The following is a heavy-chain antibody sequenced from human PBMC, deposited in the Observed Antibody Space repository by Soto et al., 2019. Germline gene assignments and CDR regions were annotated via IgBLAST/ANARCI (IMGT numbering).Heavy chain of an antibody. CDR2: MNPNSGNT. J-gene: IGHJ4*02. V-gene: IGHV1-8*01. CDR1: GYTFTSYD. D-gene: IGHD3-10*01. CDR3: AREASYGSGTLDY. Sequence: ASVKVSCKASGYTFTSYDINWVRQATGQGLEWMGRMNPNSGNTAYAQKFQGRVTMTRDTSISTAYMELSSLRSEDTAVHFCAREASYGSGTLDYWGQGTLVTVSS.